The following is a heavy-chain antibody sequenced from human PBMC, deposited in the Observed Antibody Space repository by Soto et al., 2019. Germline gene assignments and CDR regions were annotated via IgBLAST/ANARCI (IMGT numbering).Heavy chain of an antibody. CDR3: ARDFSRFLEWFPSYYFDY. J-gene: IGHJ4*02. Sequence: GGALRLSCAASGFTFSSYGMHWVRQAPGKGLEWVAVMSHDGSDKYYSDSVKGRFTISRDNSKNTLYLQMNSLRADDTAVYYCARDFSRFLEWFPSYYFDYWGQGTLVTVSS. D-gene: IGHD3-3*01. V-gene: IGHV3-30*03. CDR2: MSHDGSDK. CDR1: GFTFSSYG.